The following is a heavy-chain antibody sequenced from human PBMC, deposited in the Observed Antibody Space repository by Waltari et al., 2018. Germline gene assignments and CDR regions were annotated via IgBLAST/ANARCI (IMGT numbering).Heavy chain of an antibody. CDR3: ATDGDGDCSLCLAQ. CDR2: IYNDGTK. Sequence: EVQLVESGGGVIQPGGSLRLSCAASGFIVSTNYMSWVHQAPGKGLEWVSVIYNDGTKLYADSVKGRFTVSRDNSKNMVHLQMDSLRAEDTAVYYCATDGDGDCSLCLAQWGQGTLVTVSS. D-gene: IGHD2-21*02. J-gene: IGHJ4*02. V-gene: IGHV3-53*01. CDR1: GFIVSTNY.